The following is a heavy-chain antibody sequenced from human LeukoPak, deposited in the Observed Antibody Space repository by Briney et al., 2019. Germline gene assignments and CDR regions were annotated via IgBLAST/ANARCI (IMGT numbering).Heavy chain of an antibody. CDR1: GFTVSSNY. D-gene: IGHD3-10*01. Sequence: GGFMRLSCAASGFTVSSNYMRWVRQAAGEGLERDSVTYSGGRTYYGDSVKGRFTISRDNSKNTLYLQMNSLRAEDTAVYYCARVYYGSGSLHYYYYYMDVWGKGTTVTISS. J-gene: IGHJ6*03. CDR2: TYSGGRT. CDR3: ARVYYGSGSLHYYYYYMDV. V-gene: IGHV3-53*01.